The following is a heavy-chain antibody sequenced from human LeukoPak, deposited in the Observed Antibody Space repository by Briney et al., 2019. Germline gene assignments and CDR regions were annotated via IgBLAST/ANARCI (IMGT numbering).Heavy chain of an antibody. CDR2: IIPIFGTA. D-gene: IGHD6-13*01. CDR1: GGTFSSYA. J-gene: IGHJ5*02. CDR3: ARASGYSSSWYDPYNWFDP. V-gene: IGHV1-69*06. Sequence: ASVKVSCKASGGTFSSYAIRWVRQAPGPGLEWMGGIIPIFGTANYAQKFQGRVTITADKSTSTACMELSSLRSEDTAVYYCARASGYSSSWYDPYNWFDPWGQGTLVTVSS.